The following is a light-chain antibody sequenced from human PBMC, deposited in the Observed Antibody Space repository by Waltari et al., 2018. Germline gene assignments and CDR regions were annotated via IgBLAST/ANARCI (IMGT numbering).Light chain of an antibody. CDR2: DVS. CDR1: SSDLGDYKY. V-gene: IGLV2-14*03. CDR3: ASYTSITVI. Sequence: QSALTQPASVSGSPGQSITISCTGSSSDLGDYKYVSWYQQHPGKAPKLMIYDVSNRPSGVSTRFSGSQSGNTASLTISGLLAEYEANYYCASYTSITVIFGGGTKLTVL. J-gene: IGLJ2*01.